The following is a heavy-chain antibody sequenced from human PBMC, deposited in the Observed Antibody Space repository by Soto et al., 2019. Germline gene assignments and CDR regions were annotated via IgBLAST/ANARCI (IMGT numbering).Heavy chain of an antibody. CDR3: ARKDYYGSGSYHFDS. J-gene: IGHJ4*02. CDR2: INPANGDT. Sequence: QVHLVQSGAEVKKPGASVRVSCQASGYTFTSFPMHWVRQAPGQRLEWRGGINPANGDTGNSQKFQGRVTITRDTSASTASMELSSLTSEDTAIYFCARKDYYGSGSYHFDSWGQGTLVIVSS. CDR1: GYTFTSFP. V-gene: IGHV1-3*01. D-gene: IGHD3-10*01.